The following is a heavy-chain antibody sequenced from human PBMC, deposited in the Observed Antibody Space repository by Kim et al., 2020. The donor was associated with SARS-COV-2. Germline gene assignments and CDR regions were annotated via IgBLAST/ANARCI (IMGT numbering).Heavy chain of an antibody. D-gene: IGHD4-17*01. J-gene: IGHJ6*02. CDR3: ARGTTVTTLFWYYYGMDV. Sequence: LKSRVTISVDTSKTQFSLKLSSVTAADTAVYYCARGTTVTTLFWYYYGMDVWGQGTTVTVSS. V-gene: IGHV4-34*01.